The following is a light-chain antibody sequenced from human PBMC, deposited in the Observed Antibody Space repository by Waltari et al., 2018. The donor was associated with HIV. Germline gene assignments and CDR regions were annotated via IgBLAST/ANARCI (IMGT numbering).Light chain of an antibody. V-gene: IGLV3-25*03. CDR2: KDT. CDR3: QTADSRGTYV. J-gene: IGLJ1*01. Sequence: SYGLTQPPSVSVSPGQTARITCSGAALSDQYGYWYQQKAGQAPVLVIYKDTERPSGIPERFYGSSSGATVTLIISGVQAEDEADYYCQTADSRGTYVFGGGTKVTVL. CDR1: ALSDQY.